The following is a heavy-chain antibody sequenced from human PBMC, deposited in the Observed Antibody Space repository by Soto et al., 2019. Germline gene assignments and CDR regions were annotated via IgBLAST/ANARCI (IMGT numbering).Heavy chain of an antibody. D-gene: IGHD2-15*01. Sequence: QVQLQQWGAGLLKPSETLSLTCAVYGGSFSGYYWSWIRQPPGKGLEWIGEINHSGSTNYNPSLKSRVTTSVDTSKHQFSLKLSSVTAADTAVYYCARTRLGYCSGGSCYPSVYYYYGMDVWGQGTTVTVSS. J-gene: IGHJ6*02. CDR2: INHSGST. CDR1: GGSFSGYY. CDR3: ARTRLGYCSGGSCYPSVYYYYGMDV. V-gene: IGHV4-34*01.